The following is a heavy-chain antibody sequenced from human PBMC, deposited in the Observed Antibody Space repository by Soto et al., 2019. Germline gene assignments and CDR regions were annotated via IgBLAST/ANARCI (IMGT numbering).Heavy chain of an antibody. V-gene: IGHV3-48*01. CDR2: ISSSSSVI. J-gene: IGHJ6*03. Sequence: EVQLVESGGGLVQPWGSLRLSCATSGFILSDCAMNWVRQAPGKGLEWVSYISSSSSVIYYADSVKGRFTVSRDNARNSLYLQMNSLRAEDTAVYYCARDLSWGSNWYYYMDVWGKGTTVTVSS. D-gene: IGHD7-27*01. CDR1: GFILSDCA. CDR3: ARDLSWGSNWYYYMDV.